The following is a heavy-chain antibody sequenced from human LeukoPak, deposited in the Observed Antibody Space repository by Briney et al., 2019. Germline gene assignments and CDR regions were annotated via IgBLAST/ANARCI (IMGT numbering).Heavy chain of an antibody. D-gene: IGHD2-15*01. V-gene: IGHV7-4-1*02. CDR2: MNTYTGNP. CDR3: ARGGYCRSDSCYSNYFDP. Sequence: ASVKVSCKTSGYTLTHYAMNWVRQAPGQGLEWMGWMNTYTGNPTYVQGFTGRFVFSLDTSVSTAYLQINSLKTEDTAIYYCARGGYCRSDSCYSNYFDPWGQGTLVTVSS. CDR1: GYTLTHYA. J-gene: IGHJ5*02.